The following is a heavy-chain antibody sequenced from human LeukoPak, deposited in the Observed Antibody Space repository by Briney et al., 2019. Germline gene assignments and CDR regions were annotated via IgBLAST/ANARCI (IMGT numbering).Heavy chain of an antibody. CDR1: GFTFSDYT. D-gene: IGHD3-10*02. CDR3: ARDPNVLGITPYYFDF. V-gene: IGHV3-21*01. J-gene: IGHJ4*02. Sequence: GGSLRLSCAASGFTFSDYTMTWVRQAPGKGLEWVAPISSDSSYIDYADSVKGRFTISRDNAKNSLFLKTDTLRGDDTGIYYCARDPNVLGITPYYFDFWGQGTLVTVSS. CDR2: ISSDSSYI.